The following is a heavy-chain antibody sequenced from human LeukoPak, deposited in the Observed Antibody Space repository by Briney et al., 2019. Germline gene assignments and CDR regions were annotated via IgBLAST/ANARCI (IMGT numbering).Heavy chain of an antibody. CDR1: GGSCSGYY. CDR2: INHSGST. J-gene: IGHJ5*02. Sequence: SETLSLTCAVYGGSCSGYYWSWIRQPPGKRLEWIGEINHSGSTNYNPSLKSRVTISVDTSKNQFSLKLSSVTAADTAVYYCARGMRLLFFSTWGQGTLVTVSS. V-gene: IGHV4-34*01. CDR3: ARGMRLLFFST. D-gene: IGHD2-15*01.